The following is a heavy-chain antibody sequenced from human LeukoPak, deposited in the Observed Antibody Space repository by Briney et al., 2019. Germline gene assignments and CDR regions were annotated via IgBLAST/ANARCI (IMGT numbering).Heavy chain of an antibody. J-gene: IGHJ4*02. Sequence: RPGGSLRLSCAASGFTFSSYAMSWVRQAPGKGLEWVSAISGSGGSTYYADSVKGRFTISRGNSKNTLYLQMNSLRAEDTAVYYCAKDTSFDWIQLWYWGQGTLVTVSS. V-gene: IGHV3-23*01. CDR1: GFTFSSYA. D-gene: IGHD5-18*01. CDR3: AKDTSFDWIQLWY. CDR2: ISGSGGST.